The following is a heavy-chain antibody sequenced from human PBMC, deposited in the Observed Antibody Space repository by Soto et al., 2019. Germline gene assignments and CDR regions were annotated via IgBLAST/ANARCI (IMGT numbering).Heavy chain of an antibody. V-gene: IGHV1-8*01. D-gene: IGHD3-22*01. CDR2: MNPNSGNT. Sequence: ASVKVSCKASGYTFTSYDINWVRQATGQGLDWMGWMNPNSGNTGYAQKFQGRVTMTRNTSISTAYMELSSLRSEDTAVYYCARVMYYYDSSTYDYAGFDYWGQGTLVTVSS. CDR3: ARVMYYYDSSTYDYAGFDY. CDR1: GYTFTSYD. J-gene: IGHJ4*02.